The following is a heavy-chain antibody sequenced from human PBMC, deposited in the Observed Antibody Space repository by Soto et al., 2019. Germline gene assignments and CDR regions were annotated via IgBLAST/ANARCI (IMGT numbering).Heavy chain of an antibody. CDR3: ATGRISRGLDV. J-gene: IGHJ6*02. Sequence: SETLSLTCSVSGGTISSYYWSWIRQPPGKGLEWIGYIYSRGTTSYNPSLKSRATILVDTSKNQFSLRLTSVTATDTTVYYCATGRISRGLDVWGQGTTVTVSS. CDR2: IYSRGTT. V-gene: IGHV4-59*12. CDR1: GGTISSYY.